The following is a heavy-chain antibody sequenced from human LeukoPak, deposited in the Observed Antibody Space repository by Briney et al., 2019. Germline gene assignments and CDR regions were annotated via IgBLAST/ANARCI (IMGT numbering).Heavy chain of an antibody. CDR2: IYPGDSRT. CDR3: AGWVGATSRGLRY. Sequence: GESLKISCKGSGYSFPSYWIAWVRQMPGKGLEYMGIIYPGDSRTTYSPSFQGQVTISADKSISTAFLQWSSLKASDTAMYYCAGWVGATSRGLRYWGQGTLVTVSS. J-gene: IGHJ4*02. CDR1: GYSFPSYW. V-gene: IGHV5-51*01. D-gene: IGHD1-26*01.